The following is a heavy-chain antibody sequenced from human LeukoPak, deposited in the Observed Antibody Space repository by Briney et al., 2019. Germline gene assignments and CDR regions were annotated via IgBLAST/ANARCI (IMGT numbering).Heavy chain of an antibody. D-gene: IGHD1-7*01. CDR2: INWNGGST. J-gene: IGHJ3*02. V-gene: IGHV3-20*04. Sequence: GGSLRLSCAASGFTFDDYGMSWVRQAPGKGLEWVSGINWNGGSTGYADSVKGRFTISRDNAKNSLYLQMNSLRAEDTALYYCARGYNWNYQNAFDIRGQGTMVTVSS. CDR3: ARGYNWNYQNAFDI. CDR1: GFTFDDYG.